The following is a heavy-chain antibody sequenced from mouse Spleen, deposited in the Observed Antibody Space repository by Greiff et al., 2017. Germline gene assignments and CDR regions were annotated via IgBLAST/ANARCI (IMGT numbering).Heavy chain of an antibody. CDR1: GYTFTSYW. Sequence: QVQLQQPGAELVKPGASVKMSCKASGYTFTSYWIPWVKQRPGQGLEWIGDIYPGGGSTNYNEKFKSKATLTVDTSSSTAYMQLSSLTSEDSAVYDCVRSDYDASLDAMDYWGQGTAVTVSS. CDR3: VRSDYDASLDAMDY. CDR2: IYPGGGST. D-gene: IGHD2-13*01. J-gene: IGHJ4*01. V-gene: IGHV1-55*01.